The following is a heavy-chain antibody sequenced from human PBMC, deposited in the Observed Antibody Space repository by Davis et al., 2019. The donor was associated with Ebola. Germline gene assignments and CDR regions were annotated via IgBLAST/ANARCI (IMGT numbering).Heavy chain of an antibody. CDR3: AREGLIWLYFDY. J-gene: IGHJ4*02. Sequence: GGSLRLSCAASGFTFSSYSMNWVRQAPGKGLEWVSYISSGSTIYYADSVKGRFTISRDNAKNSLYLQMNSLRAEDTAVYYCAREGLIWLYFDYWGQGTLVTVSS. CDR1: GFTFSSYS. D-gene: IGHD3-10*01. CDR2: ISSGSTI. V-gene: IGHV3-48*04.